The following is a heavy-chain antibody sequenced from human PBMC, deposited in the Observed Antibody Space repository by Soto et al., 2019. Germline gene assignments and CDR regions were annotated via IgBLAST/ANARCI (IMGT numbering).Heavy chain of an antibody. D-gene: IGHD6-13*01. Sequence: QVQLQESGPGLVKPSGPLSLTCAVSGGSISSSNWWSWVRQPPGKGLEWMGEIYHSGSTNYNPSLKSRVTISVDKYKNQFSLKLRSVTAADTAVYYCARDRIAAAGFYYYGMDVWGQGTTVTAAS. J-gene: IGHJ6*02. CDR2: IYHSGST. CDR1: GGSISSSNW. CDR3: ARDRIAAAGFYYYGMDV. V-gene: IGHV4-4*02.